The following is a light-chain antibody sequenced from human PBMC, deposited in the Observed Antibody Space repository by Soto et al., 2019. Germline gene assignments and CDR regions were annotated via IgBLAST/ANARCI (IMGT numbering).Light chain of an antibody. CDR2: AAS. CDR1: QSITNY. V-gene: IGKV1-39*01. Sequence: DIPMTQAPSSLSASVGDRVTITCRASQSITNYLNWYQQKPGKAPKLLISAASSLQSGVPSRFSGSGSGTGFTLTISSLQPEDFATYYCQQSDSTPYTFGQGTKLEIK. CDR3: QQSDSTPYT. J-gene: IGKJ2*01.